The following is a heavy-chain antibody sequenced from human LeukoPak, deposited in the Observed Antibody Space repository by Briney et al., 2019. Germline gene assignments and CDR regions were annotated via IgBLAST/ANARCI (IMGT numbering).Heavy chain of an antibody. V-gene: IGHV3-23*01. CDR1: GFTFSYYD. CDR3: AKRGNPAVGHHYLDV. J-gene: IGHJ6*03. CDR2: ITLSGGST. D-gene: IGHD2-2*01. Sequence: GGSLRLSCAASGFTFSYYDMSWVRHAPGKGLEWVASITLSGGSTFYADSVKGRFTISRDNSKNTLYLQMNSLSAEDTAVYYCAKRGNPAVGHHYLDVWGKGTTVSVSS.